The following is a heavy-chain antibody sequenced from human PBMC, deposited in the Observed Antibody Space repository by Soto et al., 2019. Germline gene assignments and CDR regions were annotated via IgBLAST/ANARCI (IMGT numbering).Heavy chain of an antibody. CDR1: GGSFSGYY. J-gene: IGHJ4*02. Sequence: SETLSLTCAVYGGSFSGYYWSWIRQPPGKGLEWIGEINHSGSTNYNPSLKSRVTISVDTSKNQFSLKLSSVTAADTAVYYCARGSPGPTDFDYWGQGTLVTVSS. CDR2: INHSGST. CDR3: ARGSPGPTDFDY. V-gene: IGHV4-34*01.